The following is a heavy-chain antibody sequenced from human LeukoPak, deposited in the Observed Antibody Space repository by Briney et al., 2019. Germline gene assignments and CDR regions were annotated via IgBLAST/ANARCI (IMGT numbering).Heavy chain of an antibody. CDR3: ARRLADCGGDCYSD. CDR1: GGSISSYY. V-gene: IGHV4-59*08. J-gene: IGHJ4*02. CDR2: IYYSGST. Sequence: SETLSLTCTVSGGSISSYYWSWIRQPPGKGLEWIGYIYYSGSTNYNTSLKSRVTISVDTSKNQFSLKLSSVTAADTAVYYCARRLADCGGDCYSDWGQGTLVTVSS. D-gene: IGHD2-21*02.